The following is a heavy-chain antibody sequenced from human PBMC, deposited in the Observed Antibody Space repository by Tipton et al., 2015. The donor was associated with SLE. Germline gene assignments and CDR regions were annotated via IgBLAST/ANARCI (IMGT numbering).Heavy chain of an antibody. Sequence: GLVKPSETLSLTCAVYGGSFSGYYWSWIRQPPGKGLEWIGEINHSGSINYNPSLKSRVTISVDTSKNQFSLKLSSVTAADTAVYYCATGYDFQTGWFQHWGQGTLVTVSS. J-gene: IGHJ1*01. CDR3: ATGYDFQTGWFQH. V-gene: IGHV4-34*01. D-gene: IGHD5-12*01. CDR2: INHSGSI. CDR1: GGSFSGYY.